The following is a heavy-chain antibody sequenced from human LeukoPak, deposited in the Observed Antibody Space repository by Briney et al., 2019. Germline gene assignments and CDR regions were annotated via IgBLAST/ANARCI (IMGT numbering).Heavy chain of an antibody. CDR3: ARGDLGYYDSSGYYGH. J-gene: IGHJ4*02. D-gene: IGHD3-22*01. V-gene: IGHV1-69*05. CDR1: GGTFSRYA. CDR2: IIPIFGTA. Sequence: SVKVSCKASGGTFSRYAISWVRQAPGHGLEWMGGIIPIFGTANYAQKFQGRVTITTDESTSTAYMELSSLRAEDTAVYYCARGDLGYYDSSGYYGHWGQGTLVTVSS.